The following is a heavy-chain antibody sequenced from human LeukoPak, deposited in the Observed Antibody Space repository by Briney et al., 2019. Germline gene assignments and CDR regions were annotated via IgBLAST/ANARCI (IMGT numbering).Heavy chain of an antibody. V-gene: IGHV1-69*04. CDR2: IIPILGIA. D-gene: IGHD3-3*01. CDR3: ARLTRSGTAFDI. Sequence: ASVNVSCKASGGTFSSYAISWVRQAPGQGLEWMGRIIPILGIANYAQKFQGRVTITADKSTSTAYMELTSLRSEDTALYYCARLTRSGTAFDIWGQGTMVTVSS. CDR1: GGTFSSYA. J-gene: IGHJ3*02.